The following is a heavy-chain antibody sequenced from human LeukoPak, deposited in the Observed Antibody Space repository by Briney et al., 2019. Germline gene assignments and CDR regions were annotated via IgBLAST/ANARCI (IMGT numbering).Heavy chain of an antibody. CDR1: GGSFSGYY. CDR3: ARGVATADY. Sequence: ASETLSLTCAVYGGSFSGYYWSWIRQPPGKGLEWIGEINHSGSTNYNPSLKSRVTISVDTSKNQFSLKLSSVTAADTAVYYCARGVATADYWGQGTLVTVSS. J-gene: IGHJ4*02. V-gene: IGHV4-34*01. D-gene: IGHD5-12*01. CDR2: INHSGST.